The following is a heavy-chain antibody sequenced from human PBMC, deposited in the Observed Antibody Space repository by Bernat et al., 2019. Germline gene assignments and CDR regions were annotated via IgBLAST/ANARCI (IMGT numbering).Heavy chain of an antibody. Sequence: EVQLLESGGGLVQPGGSLRLSCAASGFTFSSYAMSWVRQAPGKGLEWVSAISGSGGSTYYADSVKGRFTISRDNSKNTLYLQMNSLRAEDTAVYYYAKDHGATGTTLGDAFDIWGQGTMVTVSS. V-gene: IGHV3-23*01. D-gene: IGHD4-17*01. CDR1: GFTFSSYA. J-gene: IGHJ3*02. CDR2: ISGSGGST. CDR3: AKDHGATGTTLGDAFDI.